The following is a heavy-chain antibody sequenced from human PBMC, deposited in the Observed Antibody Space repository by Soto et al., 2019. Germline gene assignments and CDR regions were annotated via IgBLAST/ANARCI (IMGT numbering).Heavy chain of an antibody. CDR3: ARSPFLECN. CDR2: ICSSGRTI. D-gene: IGHD3-3*02. V-gene: IGHV3-48*03. J-gene: IGHJ4*02. CDR1: GFTFSSYE. Sequence: PGGSLRLSCAASGFTFSSYEMNWVRQAPGKGLEWVSYICSSGRTIYYAGSVKGRFTISRDNAKNSLFLQMNSLRVEDTAVYYCARSPFLECNWAQGTLVTVSS.